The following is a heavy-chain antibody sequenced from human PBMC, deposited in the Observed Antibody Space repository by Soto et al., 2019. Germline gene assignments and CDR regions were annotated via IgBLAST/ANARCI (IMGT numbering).Heavy chain of an antibody. D-gene: IGHD6-19*01. Sequence: SETLSLTCSVSGGFISGSYWSWIRQSPGKGLEWLGYVYYTGSTNYSPSLRSRVSISVDTSKNEFSLRLSSVTAADTAVYFCARSVAVPGAHIDYWGQGTQVTVS. CDR3: ARSVAVPGAHIDY. V-gene: IGHV4-59*01. J-gene: IGHJ4*02. CDR2: VYYTGST. CDR1: GGFISGSY.